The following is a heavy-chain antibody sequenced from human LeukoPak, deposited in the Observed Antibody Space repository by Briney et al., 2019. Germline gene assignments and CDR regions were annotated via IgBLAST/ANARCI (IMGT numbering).Heavy chain of an antibody. J-gene: IGHJ4*02. Sequence: ASVKVSCKATGYTFSSHGITWVRQAPGQGLEWMGWISAYNGNTNYAQKLQGRVTMTTDTSTTTAYMELRRLRSDDTAVYYCATDLSVDEGVYWGQETLVTVSS. V-gene: IGHV1-18*01. CDR3: ATDLSVDEGVY. CDR2: ISAYNGNT. D-gene: IGHD2-15*01. CDR1: GYTFSSHG.